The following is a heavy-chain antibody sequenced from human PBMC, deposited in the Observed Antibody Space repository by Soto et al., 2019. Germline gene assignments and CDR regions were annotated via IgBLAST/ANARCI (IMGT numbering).Heavy chain of an antibody. V-gene: IGHV1-69*02. D-gene: IGHD2-2*01. Sequence: QVQLVQSGAEVKKPGSSVKVSCKASGGTFSSYTISWVRQAPGQGLEWMGRIIPILGIANYAQKIQGRVTITADKSTSTAYMELSSLRSEDTAVYYCATLLLGYCSSATCYDYWGQGTLVTVSS. CDR1: GGTFSSYT. CDR3: ATLLLGYCSSATCYDY. CDR2: IIPILGIA. J-gene: IGHJ4*02.